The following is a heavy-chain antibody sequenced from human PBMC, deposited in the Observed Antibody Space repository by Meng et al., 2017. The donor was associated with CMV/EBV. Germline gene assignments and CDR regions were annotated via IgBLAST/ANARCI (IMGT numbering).Heavy chain of an antibody. CDR1: GYTFTSYG. CDR3: ARDYSPRITMIVVAHLGY. CDR2: ISAYNGNT. V-gene: IGHV1-18*01. D-gene: IGHD3-22*01. Sequence: ASVKVSCKASGYTFTSYGISWVRQAPGQGLEWMGWISAYNGNTNYAQKLQGRVNMTTDTSTSTAYMELRSLRSDDTAVYYCARDYSPRITMIVVAHLGYWGQGTLVTVSS. J-gene: IGHJ4*02.